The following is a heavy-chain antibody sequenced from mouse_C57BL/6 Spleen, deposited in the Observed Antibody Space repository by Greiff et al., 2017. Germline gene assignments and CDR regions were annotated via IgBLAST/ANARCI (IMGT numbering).Heavy chain of an antibody. CDR1: GYTFTSYW. CDR3: ARSGRYDAMDY. V-gene: IGHV1-50*01. Sequence: QVQLKQPGAELVKPGASVKLSCKASGYTFTSYWMQWVKQRPGQGLEWIGEIDPSDSYTNYNQKFKGKATLTVDPSSSTAYMQLSSLTSEDSAVYYCARSGRYDAMDYWGQGTSGTVSS. CDR2: IDPSDSYT. D-gene: IGHD3-1*01. J-gene: IGHJ4*01.